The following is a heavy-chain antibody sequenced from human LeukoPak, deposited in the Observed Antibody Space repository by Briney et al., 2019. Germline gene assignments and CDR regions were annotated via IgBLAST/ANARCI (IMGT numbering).Heavy chain of an antibody. J-gene: IGHJ4*02. V-gene: IGHV3-30-3*01. Sequence: GGSLRLSCAASGFTFSSYAMHWVRQAPGKGLEWVAVISYDGSNKYYADSVKGRFTISRDNSKNTLYLQMNSLRAEDTAVYYCARGPKDYWGQGTLVTASS. CDR1: GFTFSSYA. CDR3: ARGPKDY. CDR2: ISYDGSNK.